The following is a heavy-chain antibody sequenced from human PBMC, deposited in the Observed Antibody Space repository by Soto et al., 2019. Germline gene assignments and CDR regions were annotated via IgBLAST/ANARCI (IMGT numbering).Heavy chain of an antibody. D-gene: IGHD6-19*01. Sequence: EVQLLESGGGLVQPGGSLRLSCAASGFTFSSYAMSWVRQAPGKGLEWVAAISGSGGSTYYGDSVKGRFTISRDNSKNTLYLQMNSLRAEDTAVYYCARRSSGWYFDYWGQGTLVTVSS. CDR1: GFTFSSYA. V-gene: IGHV3-23*01. CDR3: ARRSSGWYFDY. CDR2: ISGSGGST. J-gene: IGHJ4*02.